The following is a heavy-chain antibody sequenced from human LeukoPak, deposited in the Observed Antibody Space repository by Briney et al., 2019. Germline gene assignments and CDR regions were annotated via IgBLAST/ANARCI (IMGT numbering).Heavy chain of an antibody. V-gene: IGHV3-33*01. CDR2: IWYDGSNK. CDR1: GFTFSSYG. CDR3: SRETSSAYYYLDY. J-gene: IGHJ4*02. D-gene: IGHD3-22*01. Sequence: GGSLRLSCAASGFTFSSYGMHWVRQAPGKGLEWVAVIWYDGSNKYYADSVKGRFTISRDNSKNTLYLQMNSLRAEDTAVYFCSRETSSAYYYLDYWGQGTLVTVSS.